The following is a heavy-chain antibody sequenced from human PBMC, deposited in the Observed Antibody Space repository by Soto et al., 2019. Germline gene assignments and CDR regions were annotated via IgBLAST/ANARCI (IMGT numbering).Heavy chain of an antibody. Sequence: SETLSLTCTVSGGSVSSGSYYWSWIRQPPGKGLEWIGYIYYSGSTNYNPSLKSRVTISVDTSKNQFSLKLSSVTAADTAVYYCAREYSSSSSFAYWGKGTLVTVSS. CDR1: GGSVSSGSYY. CDR3: AREYSSSSSFAY. J-gene: IGHJ4*02. D-gene: IGHD6-6*01. CDR2: IYYSGST. V-gene: IGHV4-61*01.